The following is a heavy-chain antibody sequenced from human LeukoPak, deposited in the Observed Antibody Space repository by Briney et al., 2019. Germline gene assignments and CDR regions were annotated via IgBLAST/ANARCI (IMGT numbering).Heavy chain of an antibody. J-gene: IGHJ3*02. CDR3: AKGGASVTDAPHGDVATTTLDGFDI. Sequence: GGSLRLSCVASGFAFSTYPMSWVRQAPGKGLEWVSGVSGSGGHKFYADSAKGRVTISRDNSKKTLYLQMSSLRADDTAVYYCAKGGASVTDAPHGDVATTTLDGFDIWGHGTMVTVST. CDR2: VSGSGGHK. V-gene: IGHV3-23*01. CDR1: GFAFSTYP. D-gene: IGHD2-21*02.